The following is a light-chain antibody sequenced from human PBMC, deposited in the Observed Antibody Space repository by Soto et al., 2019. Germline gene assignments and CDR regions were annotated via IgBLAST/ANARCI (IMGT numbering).Light chain of an antibody. Sequence: EIVLTQSPATLSLSPGERATLSCRASQSVGSYLAWYQHKPGQAPRLLIYGASNRATDIPCRFSGRGSGTDFTLTISSLESGDSAVYYCQQRDKWPRTFGQGTKLEIK. V-gene: IGKV3-11*01. J-gene: IGKJ2*01. CDR3: QQRDKWPRT. CDR2: GAS. CDR1: QSVGSY.